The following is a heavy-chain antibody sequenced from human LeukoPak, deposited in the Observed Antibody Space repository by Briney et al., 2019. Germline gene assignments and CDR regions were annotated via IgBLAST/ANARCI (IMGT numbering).Heavy chain of an antibody. J-gene: IGHJ4*02. CDR2: MFYSGST. CDR3: ARTPAYCSGGSCYYYFDY. V-gene: IGHV4-39*07. D-gene: IGHD2-15*01. CDR1: GDSISCSYYY. Sequence: PSETLSLTCTVSGDSISCSYYYWGGIRQPPGRGLEWIGSMFYSGSTYYNPSLKSRVTMSVDTSKNQFSLKLSSVTAADTAVYYCARTPAYCSGGSCYYYFDYWGQGTLVTVSS.